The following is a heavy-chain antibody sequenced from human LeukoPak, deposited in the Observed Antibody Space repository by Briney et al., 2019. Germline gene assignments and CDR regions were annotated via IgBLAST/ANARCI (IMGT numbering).Heavy chain of an antibody. CDR2: ISSDGGGT. CDR1: GFIFSSYI. D-gene: IGHD5-12*01. CDR3: VRVAQGSGYDLDY. Sequence: PGGSLRLSCEASGFIFSSYIIQWVRQAPGKGLEYVSAISSDGGGTYYAKSVKGRFIISRDNSRNTVYLQMGSLRAEDLAVYYCVRVAQGSGYDLDYWGREPLVIVSS. J-gene: IGHJ4*02. V-gene: IGHV3-64*01.